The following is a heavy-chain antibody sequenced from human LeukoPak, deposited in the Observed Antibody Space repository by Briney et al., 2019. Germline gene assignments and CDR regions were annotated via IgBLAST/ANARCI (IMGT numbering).Heavy chain of an antibody. Sequence: PGGSLRLSCAASGFTFTIYWMSWVRQAPGKGPEWVANIKQDGSEKCYVDSVKGRFTISRDNAKNSLYLQMNSLRAEDTAVYYCARDGFYYALDYWGQGTLVTVSS. CDR2: IKQDGSEK. J-gene: IGHJ4*02. V-gene: IGHV3-7*01. CDR3: ARDGFYYALDY. D-gene: IGHD3-10*01. CDR1: GFTFTIYW.